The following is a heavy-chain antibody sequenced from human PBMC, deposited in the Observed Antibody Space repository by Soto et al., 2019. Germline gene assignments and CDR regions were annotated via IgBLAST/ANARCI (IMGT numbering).Heavy chain of an antibody. D-gene: IGHD3-16*02. Sequence: PSETLSLTCVVSDVSFCGYYWSWIRQPPGKGLEWIGEINYSGSTKFNPSLKSRVTLSIDTSKDQFSLRLSSVTTADTAVYYCARDSGGLRLGESSLYGEKDSFDVWDQGTLVTVSS. J-gene: IGHJ3*01. CDR3: ARDSGGLRLGESSLYGEKDSFDV. CDR1: DVSFCGYY. V-gene: IGHV4-34*01. CDR2: INYSGST.